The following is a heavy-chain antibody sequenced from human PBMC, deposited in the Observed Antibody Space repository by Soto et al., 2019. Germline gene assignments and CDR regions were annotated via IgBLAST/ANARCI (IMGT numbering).Heavy chain of an antibody. CDR1: GFTVSSNY. D-gene: IGHD3-10*01. J-gene: IGHJ4*02. CDR3: AREGTPPVPLDY. CDR2: IYSGGST. Sequence: EVQLVESGGGLVQPGGSLRLSCAASGFTVSSNYMSWVRQAAGKGLEWVSVIYSGGSTYYADSVKGRFTISRDNSKNTLYLQMNSLRAEDTAVYYCAREGTPPVPLDYWGQGTLVTVSS. V-gene: IGHV3-66*01.